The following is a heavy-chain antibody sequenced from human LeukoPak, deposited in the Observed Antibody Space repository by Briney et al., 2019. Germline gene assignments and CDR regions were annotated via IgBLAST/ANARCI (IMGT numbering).Heavy chain of an antibody. J-gene: IGHJ4*02. V-gene: IGHV4-4*07. D-gene: IGHD4-17*01. Sequence: SETLALTCTVSGGSISSYYWSWIRQPAGKGLEWIGRIYTSGSTNYNPSLKSRVTMSVDTSKNQFSLKLSSVTAADTAVYYCARGGRYGDYEDYWGQGTLVTVSS. CDR2: IYTSGST. CDR1: GGSISSYY. CDR3: ARGGRYGDYEDY.